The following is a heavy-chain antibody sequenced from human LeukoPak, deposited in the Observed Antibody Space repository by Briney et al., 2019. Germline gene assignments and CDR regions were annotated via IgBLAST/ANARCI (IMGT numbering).Heavy chain of an antibody. Sequence: SVKVSCKASGGTFGSHAISWVRQAPGQGLEWMGGIIPIFGTANYAQKFQGRVTITADESTSTAYMELSSLRSEDTAVYYCAREVAAAGIFDYWGQGTLVTVSS. CDR1: GGTFGSHA. CDR3: AREVAAAGIFDY. J-gene: IGHJ4*02. D-gene: IGHD6-13*01. V-gene: IGHV1-69*13. CDR2: IIPIFGTA.